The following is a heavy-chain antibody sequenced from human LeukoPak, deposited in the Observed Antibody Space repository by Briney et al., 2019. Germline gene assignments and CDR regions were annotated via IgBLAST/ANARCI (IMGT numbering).Heavy chain of an antibody. CDR3: ARDPGYSYGHDY. J-gene: IGHJ4*02. Sequence: GGSLRLSCAASGFTFSSYSMNWVRQAPGKGLKCLSSISSSSSYIYYADSVKGRFTISRDNDKNSLYLQMNSLRAEDTAVYYCARDPGYSYGHDYWGPGTLVNVSS. D-gene: IGHD5-18*01. CDR1: GFTFSSYS. V-gene: IGHV3-21*01. CDR2: ISSSSSYI.